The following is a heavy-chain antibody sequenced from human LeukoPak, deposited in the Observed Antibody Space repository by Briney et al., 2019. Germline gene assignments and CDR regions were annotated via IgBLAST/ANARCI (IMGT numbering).Heavy chain of an antibody. J-gene: IGHJ4*02. CDR3: ARDLLPLDYDSSGPLDY. CDR2: ISYDGSNK. D-gene: IGHD3-22*01. V-gene: IGHV3-30*04. CDR1: GFTFSSYA. Sequence: GGSLRLSCAASGFTFSSYATHWVRQAPGKGLEWVAVISYDGSNKYYADSVKGRFTISRDNSKNTLYLQMNSLRAEDTAVYYCARDLLPLDYDSSGPLDYWGQGTLVTVSS.